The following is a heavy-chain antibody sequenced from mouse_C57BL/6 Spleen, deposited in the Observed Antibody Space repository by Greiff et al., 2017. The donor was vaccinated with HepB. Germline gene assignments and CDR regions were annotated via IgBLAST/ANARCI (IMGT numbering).Heavy chain of an antibody. CDR3: ARASNFFYAMDY. D-gene: IGHD2-5*01. J-gene: IGHJ4*01. V-gene: IGHV5-4*01. CDR1: GFTFSSYA. Sequence: EVQLVESGGGLVKPGGSLKLSCAASGFTFSSYAMSWVRQTPEKRLEWVATISDGGSYTYYPDNVKGRFTISRDNAKNNLYLQMSHLKSEDTAMYYCARASNFFYAMDYWGQGTSVTVSS. CDR2: ISDGGSYT.